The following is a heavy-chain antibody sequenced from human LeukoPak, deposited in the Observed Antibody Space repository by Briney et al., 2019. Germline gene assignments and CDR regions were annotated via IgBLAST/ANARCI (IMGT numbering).Heavy chain of an antibody. CDR2: INPDSGVT. CDR1: GDTFSDYY. V-gene: IGHV1-2*02. D-gene: IGHD3-10*01. J-gene: IGHJ6*02. CDR3: ARAMVEYHYGMDV. Sequence: GASVKVSCKASGDTFSDYYMHWVRQAPGQGLEWMGWINPDSGVTNHAQKFEGRVTMTRDTSISTVYMELSRLRSDDTAVYYCARAMVEYHYGMDVWGQGTTVTVSS.